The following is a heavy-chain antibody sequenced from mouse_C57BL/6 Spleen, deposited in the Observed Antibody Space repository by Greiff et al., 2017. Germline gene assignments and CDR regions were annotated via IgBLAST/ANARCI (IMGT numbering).Heavy chain of an antibody. Sequence: VQLKQSGPELVKPGDSVKISCTASGYSFTGYFMNWVMQSHGKSLEWIGRINPYNGDTFYNQKFKGKATLTVDKSSSTAHMELRSLTSEDSAVYYCAREGGTTPRYFDVWGTGTTVTVSS. CDR3: AREGGTTPRYFDV. V-gene: IGHV1-20*01. D-gene: IGHD1-1*01. CDR2: INPYNGDT. J-gene: IGHJ1*03. CDR1: GYSFTGYF.